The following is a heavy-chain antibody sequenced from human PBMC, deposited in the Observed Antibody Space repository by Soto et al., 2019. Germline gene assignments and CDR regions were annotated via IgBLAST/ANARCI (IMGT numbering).Heavy chain of an antibody. CDR1: GFTFSSYA. CDR2: ISGSGGST. V-gene: IGHV3-23*01. J-gene: IGHJ4*02. CDR3: AKVPYYYYGSGSYYTNYYFDY. Sequence: GGSLRLSCAASGFTFSSYAMSWVRQALGKGLEWVSAISGSGGSTYYADSVKGRFTISRDNSKNTLYLQMNSLRAEDTAVYYCAKVPYYYYGSGSYYTNYYFDYWGQGTLVTVSS. D-gene: IGHD3-10*01.